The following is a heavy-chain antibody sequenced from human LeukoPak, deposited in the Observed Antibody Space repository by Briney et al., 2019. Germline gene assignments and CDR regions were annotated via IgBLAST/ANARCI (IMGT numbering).Heavy chain of an antibody. D-gene: IGHD6-13*01. J-gene: IGHJ4*02. V-gene: IGHV6-1*01. CDR1: GDSVPSKSAA. CDR2: ISYRSKWVN. CDR3: ARVARYSSSWFDY. Sequence: SQTLSLTCAISGDSVPSKSAAWNWIRQSPSRGLEWLGSISYRSKWVNDHAVFVKSQITINSDTSKNQFSLQLNSVTPEDSAVYYCARVARYSSSWFDYWGQGTLVTVPS.